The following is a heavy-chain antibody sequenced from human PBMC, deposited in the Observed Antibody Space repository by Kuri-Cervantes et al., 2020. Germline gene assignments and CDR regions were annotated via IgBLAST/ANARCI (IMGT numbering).Heavy chain of an antibody. CDR3: ARAWRIAAAGYNWFDP. J-gene: IGHJ5*02. CDR1: GGTLGTYG. CDR2: IIPIFGTA. V-gene: IGHV1-69*05. D-gene: IGHD6-13*01. Sequence: SVKVSCKSSGGTLGTYGISWIRQAPGQGLEWMGGIIPIFGTANYAQKFQGRVTITTDESTSTAYMELSSLRSEDTVVYYCARAWRIAAAGYNWFDPWGQGTLVTVSS.